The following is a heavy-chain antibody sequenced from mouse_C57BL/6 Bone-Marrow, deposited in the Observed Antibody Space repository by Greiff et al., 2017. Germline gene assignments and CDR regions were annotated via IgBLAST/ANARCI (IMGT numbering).Heavy chain of an antibody. CDR1: GYTFTSYW. J-gene: IGHJ2*01. CDR3: AGRGLYFDY. V-gene: IGHV1-50*01. CDR2: IDPSDSYT. D-gene: IGHD3-3*01. Sequence: QVQLQQPGAELVKPGASVKLSCTASGYTFTSYWMQWVKQRPGQGLEWIGEIDPSDSYTNYNQTFKGKATLTVDTSSGTTYMQLSSRTSEDAAVYYCAGRGLYFDYWGQGTTLTVSS.